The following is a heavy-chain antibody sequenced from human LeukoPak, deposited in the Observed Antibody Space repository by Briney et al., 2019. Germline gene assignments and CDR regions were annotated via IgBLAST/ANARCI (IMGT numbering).Heavy chain of an antibody. CDR2: IPYDGSNK. Sequence: GGSLRLSCAASGFTFSSYGMHWVRQAPGKGLEWVAVIPYDGSNKYYADSVKGRFTISRDNSKNTLYLQMNSLRAEDTAVYYCAKEVWFGEFNFDYWGQGTLVTVSS. CDR1: GFTFSSYG. V-gene: IGHV3-30*18. D-gene: IGHD3-10*01. J-gene: IGHJ4*02. CDR3: AKEVWFGEFNFDY.